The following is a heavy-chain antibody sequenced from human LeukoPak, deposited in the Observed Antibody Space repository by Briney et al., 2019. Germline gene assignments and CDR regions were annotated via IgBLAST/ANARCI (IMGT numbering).Heavy chain of an antibody. J-gene: IGHJ6*03. D-gene: IGHD1-14*01. CDR2: IHTSGTT. Sequence: SSETLSLTCTVSGGSINSGSYYWSWIRQPAGKGLEWIGRIHTSGTTNYKSSLKSRVTILVDTPRNQFSLKLTSVTAADTAVYYCVTNPNPPGSYFYMDVWGKGTTVTISS. CDR3: VTNPNPPGSYFYMDV. CDR1: GGSINSGSYY. V-gene: IGHV4-61*02.